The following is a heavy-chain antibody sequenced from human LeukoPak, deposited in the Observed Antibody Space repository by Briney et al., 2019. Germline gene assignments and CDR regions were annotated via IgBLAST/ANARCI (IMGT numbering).Heavy chain of an antibody. D-gene: IGHD5-12*01. V-gene: IGHV4-59*01. CDR3: ARGGGSGGYDFGY. CDR1: GGSISSYY. CDR2: IYYSGST. Sequence: PSETLSLTCTVSGGSISSYYWSWIRQPPGKGLEWIGYIYYSGSTNYNPSLKSRVTISVDTSKNQFSLNLSSVTAADTAVYYCARGGGSGGYDFGYWGQGTLVTVSS. J-gene: IGHJ4*02.